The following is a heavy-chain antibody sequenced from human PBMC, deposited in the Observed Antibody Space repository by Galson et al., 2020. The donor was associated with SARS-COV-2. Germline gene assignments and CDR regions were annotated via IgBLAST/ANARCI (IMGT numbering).Heavy chain of an antibody. Sequence: GESLKISCAASGFPFSSYAMSWVRQAPGKGLEWVSAIRGSGGSTYYADSVKGRFTISRDNSKNTLYLQMNSLRAEDTAVYYCASGVNYRGGWDPWGQGTLVTCSS. J-gene: IGHJ5*02. CDR3: ASGVNYRGGWDP. CDR1: GFPFSSYA. V-gene: IGHV3-23*01. D-gene: IGHD1-7*01. CDR2: IRGSGGST.